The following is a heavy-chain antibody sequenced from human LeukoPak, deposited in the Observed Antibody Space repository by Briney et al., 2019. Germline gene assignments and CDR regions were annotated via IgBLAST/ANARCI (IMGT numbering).Heavy chain of an antibody. J-gene: IGHJ5*02. D-gene: IGHD2-15*01. Sequence: PSETLSLTCAVSGGSISSTNWWSWVRQPPGKGLEWIGEVDHSGSTKYNPALKSRVTMSVDKSKNQFSLRLSSVTAADTAVYYCAREPGYCSGGSCYGGWFDPWGQGTLVTVSS. CDR1: GGSISSTNW. CDR3: AREPGYCSGGSCYGGWFDP. CDR2: VDHSGST. V-gene: IGHV4-4*02.